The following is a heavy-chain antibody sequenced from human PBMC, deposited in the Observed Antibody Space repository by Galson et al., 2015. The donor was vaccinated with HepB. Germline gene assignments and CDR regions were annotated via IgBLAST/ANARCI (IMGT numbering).Heavy chain of an antibody. CDR1: GFSLSTSGMC. V-gene: IGHV2-70*01. D-gene: IGHD4-17*01. J-gene: IGHJ6*02. CDR3: ARSTVTLYYYYGMDV. CDR2: IDWDDDK. Sequence: PALVKPTQTLTLTCTFSGFSLSTSGMCVSWIRQPPGKALEWLALIDWDDDKYYSTSLKTRLTISKDTSKNQVVLTMTNMDPVDTATYYCARSTVTLYYYYGMDVWGQGTTVTVSS.